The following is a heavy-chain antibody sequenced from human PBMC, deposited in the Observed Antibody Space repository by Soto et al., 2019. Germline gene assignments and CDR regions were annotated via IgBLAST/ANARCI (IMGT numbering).Heavy chain of an antibody. Sequence: GGSLRLSCAASGFTVDDYAMHWVRKAPGKGLEWVSGISWNSGSIGYADSVKGRFTISRDNAKNSLYLQMNSPSAADTALYYGEKGGIAAAGKSAYYYGMDVWGQGTTVAASS. V-gene: IGHV3-9*01. CDR1: GFTVDDYA. J-gene: IGHJ6*02. D-gene: IGHD6-13*01. CDR3: EKGGIAAAGKSAYYYGMDV. CDR2: ISWNSGSI.